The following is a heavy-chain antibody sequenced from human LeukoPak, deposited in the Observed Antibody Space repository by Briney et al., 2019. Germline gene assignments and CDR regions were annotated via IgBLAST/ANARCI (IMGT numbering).Heavy chain of an antibody. CDR3: ARDQLVATTAVAGPDY. D-gene: IGHD5-12*01. V-gene: IGHV1-2*02. CDR1: GYTFTGYY. CDR2: INPNSGGT. J-gene: IGHJ4*02. Sequence: ASVKVSCKASGYTFTGYYMHWVRQAPGQGLEWMGWINPNSGGTNYAQKFQGRVTMTRDTSISTAYMEPSRLRSDDTAVYYCARDQLVATTAVAGPDYWGQGTLVTVSS.